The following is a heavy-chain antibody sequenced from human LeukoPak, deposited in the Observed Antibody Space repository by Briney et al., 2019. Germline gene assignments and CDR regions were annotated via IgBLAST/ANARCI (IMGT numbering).Heavy chain of an antibody. CDR2: INPNSGGT. CDR3: ARDRPIVVVPAAMHNWFDP. D-gene: IGHD2-2*01. V-gene: IGHV1-2*02. J-gene: IGHJ5*02. Sequence: ASVKVSCKASGYIFTGYYMHWVRQAPGQGLEWLGWINPNSGGTNYAQKFQGRVTMTRDTSISTAYMELSRLRSDDTAVYYCARDRPIVVVPAAMHNWFDPWGQGTLVTVSS. CDR1: GYIFTGYY.